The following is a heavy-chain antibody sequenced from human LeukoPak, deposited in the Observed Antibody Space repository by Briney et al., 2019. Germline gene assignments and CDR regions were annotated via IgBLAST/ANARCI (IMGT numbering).Heavy chain of an antibody. J-gene: IGHJ5*02. Sequence: GGSLRLSCAASGFTFSSYEMNWVRQAPGKGLEWVSYISSSGSTKYYADSVKGRFTISRDSSKNTLYLQMNSLRAEDTAVYYCAKGQKPLHNWFDPWGQGTLVTVSS. V-gene: IGHV3-48*03. CDR3: AKGQKPLHNWFDP. CDR1: GFTFSSYE. D-gene: IGHD1-26*01. CDR2: ISSSGSTK.